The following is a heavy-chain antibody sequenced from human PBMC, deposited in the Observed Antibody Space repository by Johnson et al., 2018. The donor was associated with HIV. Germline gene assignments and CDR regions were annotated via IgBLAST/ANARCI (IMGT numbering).Heavy chain of an antibody. J-gene: IGHJ3*02. Sequence: QVQLVESGGGVVQPGRSLRLSCAASGFTFSNYGMHWVRQAPGKGLEWVAVISYDGSNKYYADFVKGRFTITRDNSKNTLYLQMGSLRAEDTAVYYCARVEWELDAFDSWGQGTMVTVSS. CDR1: GFTFSNYG. D-gene: IGHD1-26*01. CDR2: ISYDGSNK. CDR3: ARVEWELDAFDS. V-gene: IGHV3-30*19.